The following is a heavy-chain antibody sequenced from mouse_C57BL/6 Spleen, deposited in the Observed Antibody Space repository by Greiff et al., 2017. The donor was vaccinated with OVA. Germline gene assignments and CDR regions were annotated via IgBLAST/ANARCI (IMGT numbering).Heavy chain of an antibody. CDR2: IDPSDSYT. J-gene: IGHJ4*01. CDR3: ARRDYYGPYYAMDY. V-gene: IGHV1-69*01. CDR1: GYTFTSYW. D-gene: IGHD1-2*01. Sequence: VKLQQPGAELVMPGASVKLSCKASGYTFTSYWMHWVKQRPGQGLEWIGEIDPSDSYTNYNQKFKGKSTLTVDKSSSTAYMQLSSLTSEDSAVYYCARRDYYGPYYAMDYWGQGTSVTVSS.